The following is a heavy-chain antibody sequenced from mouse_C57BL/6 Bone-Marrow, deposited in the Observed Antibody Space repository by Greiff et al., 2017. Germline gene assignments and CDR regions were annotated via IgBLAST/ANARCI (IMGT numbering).Heavy chain of an antibody. CDR2: IYPGDGDT. V-gene: IGHV1-80*01. CDR3: ARGIYYGSSFLDY. CDR1: GYAFSSYW. Sequence: QVQLQQSGAELVKPGASVKISCKASGYAFSSYWMNWVKQRPGKGLEWIGQIYPGDGDTNYNGKFKGKATLTADKSSSTAYMQLSSLTSEDSAVYFCARGIYYGSSFLDYRGQGTTPTVSS. D-gene: IGHD1-1*01. J-gene: IGHJ2*01.